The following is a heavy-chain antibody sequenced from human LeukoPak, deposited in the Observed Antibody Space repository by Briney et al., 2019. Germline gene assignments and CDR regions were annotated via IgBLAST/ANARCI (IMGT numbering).Heavy chain of an antibody. V-gene: IGHV3-23*01. CDR2: ISGSGGST. D-gene: IGHD2-8*01. J-gene: IGHJ4*02. CDR3: AKDGTNGGSYFDY. CDR1: GFTFSSYA. Sequence: PGGSLRLSCASSGFTFSSYAMSWVRQAPGKGLERVSVISGSGGSTYYADSVKGRFTISRDNSKNTLYLQMNSLRAEDTAVYYCAKDGTNGGSYFDYWGQGTLVTVSS.